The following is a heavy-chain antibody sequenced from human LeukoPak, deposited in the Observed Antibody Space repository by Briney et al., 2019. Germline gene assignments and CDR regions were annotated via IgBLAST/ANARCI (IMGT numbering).Heavy chain of an antibody. CDR1: GFTFSGSA. CDR3: AGPYDTSGHAFDY. D-gene: IGHD3-22*01. J-gene: IGHJ4*02. CDR2: IRSKPNNYAT. V-gene: IGHV3-73*01. Sequence: PGGSLRLSCAASGFTFSGSAMHWVRQASGRGPEWIGRIRSKPNNYATAYAASVKGRFTISRDDSRNTAYLQMNSLKTEDSAVYYCAGPYDTSGHAFDYWGQGTLVTVSS.